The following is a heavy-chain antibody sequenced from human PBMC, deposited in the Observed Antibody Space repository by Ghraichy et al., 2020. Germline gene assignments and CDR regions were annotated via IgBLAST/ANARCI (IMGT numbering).Heavy chain of an antibody. D-gene: IGHD3-16*01. Sequence: GGSLRLSCAASGFTFSSYGMHWVRQAPGKGLEWVAFIRYDGSNKYYADSVKGRFTISRDNSKNTLYLQMNSLRAEDTAVYYCVKDLLRQDYGWFDPWGQGTLVTVSS. V-gene: IGHV3-30*02. CDR3: VKDLLRQDYGWFDP. CDR2: IRYDGSNK. J-gene: IGHJ5*02. CDR1: GFTFSSYG.